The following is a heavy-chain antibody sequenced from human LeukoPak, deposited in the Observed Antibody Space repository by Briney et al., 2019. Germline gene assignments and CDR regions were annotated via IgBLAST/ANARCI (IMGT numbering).Heavy chain of an antibody. D-gene: IGHD3-9*01. CDR2: INHSGGT. J-gene: IGHJ4*02. CDR1: GGSFSGYF. Sequence: SETLSLTCAVYGGSFSGYFWGWIRQPPGKGLEWIGEINHSGGTNYNPSLKSQVTISVDTSKNQFSLNLSSVTAADTAVYYCARHDILTGLSTFDYWGQGTLVTVSS. V-gene: IGHV4-34*01. CDR3: ARHDILTGLSTFDY.